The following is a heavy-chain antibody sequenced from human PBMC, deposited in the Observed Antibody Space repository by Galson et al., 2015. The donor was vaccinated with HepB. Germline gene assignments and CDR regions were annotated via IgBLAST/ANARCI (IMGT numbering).Heavy chain of an antibody. CDR2: INHSGST. J-gene: IGHJ4*02. V-gene: IGHV4-34*01. D-gene: IGHD2-15*01. CDR1: GGSFSGYY. Sequence: ETLSLTCAVYGGSFSGYYRSWIRQPPGKGLEWIGEINHSGSTNYNPSLKSRVTISVDTSKNQFSLKLSSVTAADTAVYYCAVIVHHDYGDYWGQGTLVTVSS. CDR3: AVIVHHDYGDY.